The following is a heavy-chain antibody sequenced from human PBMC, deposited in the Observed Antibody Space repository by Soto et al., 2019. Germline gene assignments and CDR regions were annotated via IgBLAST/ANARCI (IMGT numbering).Heavy chain of an antibody. CDR1: GFSVTNNY. D-gene: IGHD2-2*01. V-gene: IGHV3-66*01. Sequence: EVQVVESGGGLVQPGGSLRLSCAASGFSVTNNYMNWVRQAPGKGLEWVSIIDIGGNTYYADSVKDRFTISRDNSRNTXNLNMDSLRAEDTAVYYCARGRGSTGYLGREPYFDYWGQGTLVTVSP. J-gene: IGHJ4*02. CDR3: ARGRGSTGYLGREPYFDY. CDR2: IDIGGNT.